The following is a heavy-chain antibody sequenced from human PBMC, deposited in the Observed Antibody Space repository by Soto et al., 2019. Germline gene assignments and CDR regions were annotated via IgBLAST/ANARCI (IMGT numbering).Heavy chain of an antibody. D-gene: IGHD6-25*01. Sequence: XGSLRLSCVASGFTFNTYWMSWVRQAPGKGLEWVANIKEDGSDKYYVDSVKGRFTISRDNAKNLLYLQTNSLGAGDTAMYYCARFTRGSSGDYWGQGTLVTVSS. J-gene: IGHJ4*02. V-gene: IGHV3-7*01. CDR2: IKEDGSDK. CDR1: GFTFNTYW. CDR3: ARFTRGSSGDY.